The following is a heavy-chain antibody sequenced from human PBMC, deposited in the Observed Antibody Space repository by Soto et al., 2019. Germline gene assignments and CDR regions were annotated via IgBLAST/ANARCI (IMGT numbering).Heavy chain of an antibody. CDR2: IIPISDTT. CDR3: ASSQGSSTSLEIYYYYYYGMDV. Sequence: QVQLVQSGAEVKKPGSSVKVSCKASGGTFSIYAISWVRQAPGQGLEWMGGIIPISDTTNYAQKFQGRVTITADESTSTAYMELRSLRSEDTAVYYCASSQGSSTSLEIYYYYYYGMDVWGQGTTVTVSS. CDR1: GGTFSIYA. V-gene: IGHV1-69*01. J-gene: IGHJ6*02. D-gene: IGHD2-2*01.